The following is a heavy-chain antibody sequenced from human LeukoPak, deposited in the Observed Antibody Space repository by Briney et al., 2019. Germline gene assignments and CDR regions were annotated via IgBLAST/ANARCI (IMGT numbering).Heavy chain of an antibody. CDR1: GYTFTGYY. CDR2: INPNSGGT. Sequence: ASVKVSCKASGYTFTGYYMHWVPQAPGQGLEWMGWINPNSGGTNYAQKFQGRVTMTRDTSISTAYMELSRLRSDDTAVYYCAGYCSSTSCYGFYYYMDVWGKGTTVTVSS. D-gene: IGHD2-2*01. J-gene: IGHJ6*03. V-gene: IGHV1-2*02. CDR3: AGYCSSTSCYGFYYYMDV.